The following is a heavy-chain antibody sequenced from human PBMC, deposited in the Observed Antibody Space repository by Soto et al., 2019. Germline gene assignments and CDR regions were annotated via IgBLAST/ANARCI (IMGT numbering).Heavy chain of an antibody. CDR3: AREDTVTVIFDY. CDR2: IIPILGIA. D-gene: IGHD4-4*01. CDR1: GGTFSSYT. Sequence: SVKVSCKASGGTFSSYTISWVRQAPGQGLEWMGRIIPILGIANYAQKFQGRVTITADKSTSTAYMELSSLRSEDTAVYYCAREDTVTVIFDYWGQGTLVTVSS. J-gene: IGHJ4*02. V-gene: IGHV1-69*04.